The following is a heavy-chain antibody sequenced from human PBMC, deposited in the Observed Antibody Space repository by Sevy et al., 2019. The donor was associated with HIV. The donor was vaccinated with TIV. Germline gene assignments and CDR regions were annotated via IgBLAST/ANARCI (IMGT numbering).Heavy chain of an antibody. CDR2: ISWNGENM. D-gene: IGHD3-22*01. CDR3: VKGMDSAGKYVNFDS. CDR1: GFVFDAYA. Sequence: GGSLRLSCAVSGFVFDAYAMHWVRQSPGKGLEWVSSISWNGENMGYADFVKGRFTISRDNAKKSLYLQMNGLRVEDTALFYCVKGMDSAGKYVNFDSWGQGTLVTVSS. J-gene: IGHJ4*02. V-gene: IGHV3-9*01.